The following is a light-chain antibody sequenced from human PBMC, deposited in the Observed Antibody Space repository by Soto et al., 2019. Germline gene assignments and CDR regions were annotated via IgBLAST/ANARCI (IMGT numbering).Light chain of an antibody. CDR2: GNT. J-gene: IGLJ2*01. CDR1: SSNIGAGYD. Sequence: QSVLTQPPSVSGAPVQRVTISCTGSSSNIGAGYDVHWYQQFPGKAPKLLLYGNTNRPSGVPDRFSGSKSGTSASLAITGLQAEDEADYYCQTYDNSLSGSKVFGGGTKVTVL. V-gene: IGLV1-40*01. CDR3: QTYDNSLSGSKV.